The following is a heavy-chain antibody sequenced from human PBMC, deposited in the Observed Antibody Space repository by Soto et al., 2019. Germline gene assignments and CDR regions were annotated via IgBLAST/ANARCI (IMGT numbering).Heavy chain of an antibody. CDR2: IYYSGST. CDR1: GGSISSSSYY. CDR3: ARQYCGGDCYPIYYYYGMEV. J-gene: IGHJ6*04. V-gene: IGHV4-39*01. Sequence: SETLSLTCTVSGGSISSSSYYWGWIRQPPGKGLEWIGSIYYSGSTYYNPSLKSRVTISVDTSKNQFSLKLSSVTAADTAVYYCARQYCGGDCYPIYYYYGMEVWGKGTTVTVSS. D-gene: IGHD2-21*02.